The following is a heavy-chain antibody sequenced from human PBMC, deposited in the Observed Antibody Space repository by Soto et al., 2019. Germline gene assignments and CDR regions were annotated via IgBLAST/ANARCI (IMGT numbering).Heavy chain of an antibody. CDR2: ISSSSSYT. Sequence: QVQLVESGGGLVKPGGSLRLSCAASGFTFSDYYMSWIRQAPGKGLEWVSYISSSSSYTNYADSVKGRFTISRDNAKNSLYLQLNSLRAEDTAVYYCARGLRGYSSSCFDYWGQGTLVTVSS. J-gene: IGHJ4*02. CDR1: GFTFSDYY. CDR3: ARGLRGYSSSCFDY. D-gene: IGHD6-13*01. V-gene: IGHV3-11*05.